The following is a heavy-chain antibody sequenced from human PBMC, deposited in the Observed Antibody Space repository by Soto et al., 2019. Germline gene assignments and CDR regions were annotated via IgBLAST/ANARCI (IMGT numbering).Heavy chain of an antibody. CDR2: VNPNNGHT. CDR3: VRLFYYGSGSWVE. CDR1: GYTFTSYD. V-gene: IGHV1-8*01. J-gene: IGHJ4*02. Sequence: QVQLVQSGAEVKKPGASVKVSCKASGYTFTSYDINWVRQATGQGLEWMGWVNPNNGHTGYAQKFQGRVTMTRNTSISTAYMELDSLRSEDTAVYYCVRLFYYGSGSWVEWGKGTLVTVSS. D-gene: IGHD3-10*01.